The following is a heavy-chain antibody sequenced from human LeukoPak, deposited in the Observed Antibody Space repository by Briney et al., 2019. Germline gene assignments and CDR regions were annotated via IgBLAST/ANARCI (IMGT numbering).Heavy chain of an antibody. Sequence: SETLSLTCAVYGGSFSGYYWSWIRQPPGKGLEWIGEINHSGSTNYNPSLMSRVTISVDTSKNQFSLKLSSVTAADTAVYYCAREWISSSSWSLADWGQGTLVTVSS. CDR1: GGSFSGYY. V-gene: IGHV4-34*01. D-gene: IGHD6-13*01. CDR3: AREWISSSSWSLAD. CDR2: INHSGST. J-gene: IGHJ4*02.